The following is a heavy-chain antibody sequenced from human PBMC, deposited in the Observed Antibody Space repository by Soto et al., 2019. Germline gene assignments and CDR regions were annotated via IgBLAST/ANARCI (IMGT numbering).Heavy chain of an antibody. D-gene: IGHD2-15*01. CDR3: VRGQRGGFDL. CDR2: IYSGGST. V-gene: IGHV3-53*01. CDR1: GFTVSSNY. Sequence: PGGSLRLSCAASGFTVSSNYMSWVRQAPGKGLEWVSVIYSGGSTYYADSVKGRFIISRDNAKNTLYLQMNGLRVEDTAVYFCVRGQRGGFDLWGQGTMVTVSS. J-gene: IGHJ3*01.